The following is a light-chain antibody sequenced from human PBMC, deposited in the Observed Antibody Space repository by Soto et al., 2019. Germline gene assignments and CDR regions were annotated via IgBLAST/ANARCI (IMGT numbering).Light chain of an antibody. V-gene: IGKV3-15*01. J-gene: IGKJ2*01. Sequence: EIVMTQSPVTLSVSPGGRATLSCRASQSVSSALAWYQQKPGQSPRLLIYAASTRATGVPARFSGSGSWTDFTLTISSLQYEDFAVYYCKQYKDWPPYTFGQGTKLEIK. CDR2: AAS. CDR1: QSVSSA. CDR3: KQYKDWPPYT.